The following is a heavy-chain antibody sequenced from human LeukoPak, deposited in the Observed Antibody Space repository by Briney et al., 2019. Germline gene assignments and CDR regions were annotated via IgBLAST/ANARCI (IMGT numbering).Heavy chain of an antibody. CDR1: GFILSDFA. CDR2: IRSKTNSSAT. D-gene: IGHD4-23*01. V-gene: IGHV3-73*01. Sequence: GGSLRLSCASCGFILSDFARHWVGQTCDKGLDWVGRIRSKTNSSATGSAASGKGRVTISREDSNHKVYLQLKSVKTEDKAVYYCVRHMDPDYGGNKLFDYWGLGTQVTDSS. J-gene: IGHJ4*02. CDR3: VRHMDPDYGGNKLFDY.